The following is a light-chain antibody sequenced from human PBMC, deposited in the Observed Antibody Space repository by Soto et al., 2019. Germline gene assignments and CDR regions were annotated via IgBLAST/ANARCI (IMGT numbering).Light chain of an antibody. J-gene: IGLJ1*01. CDR3: SSYTSSSTLV. V-gene: IGLV2-14*01. Sequence: LTQPASVSGSPGQSITISCTGTSSDVGGYNYVSWYQQHPGKAPKLMIYEVSNRPSGVSNRFSGSKSGNTASLTISGLQAEDEADHYCSSYTSSSTLVFGTGTKVTVL. CDR1: SSDVGGYNY. CDR2: EVS.